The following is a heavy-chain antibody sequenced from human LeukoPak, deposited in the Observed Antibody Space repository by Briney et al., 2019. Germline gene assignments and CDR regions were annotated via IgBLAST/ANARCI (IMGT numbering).Heavy chain of an antibody. J-gene: IGHJ4*02. Sequence: GGSLRLSCAASGFTFNSYSMNWVRQPPEKGLEWVSSISHSSTYMYYTDSVKGRFTISRDNAKNSLYLQMNSLRAEDTAVYYCARVPPTTAHSWGQGTLVTVSS. CDR3: ARVPPTTAHS. V-gene: IGHV3-21*01. CDR1: GFTFNSYS. CDR2: ISHSSTYM. D-gene: IGHD4-17*01.